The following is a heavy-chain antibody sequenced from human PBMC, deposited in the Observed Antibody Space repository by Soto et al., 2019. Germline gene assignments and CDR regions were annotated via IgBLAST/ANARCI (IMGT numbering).Heavy chain of an antibody. V-gene: IGHV4-30-4*01. CDR3: ARAHYDRSRDMGV. CDR1: GGPITSADSY. J-gene: IGHJ6*02. Sequence: QVQLQESGPGLVKPSQTLSLTCTVSGGPITSADSYWSWIRQPPGKGLEWIGDIHYSGTTSYNPSLKSRLTISVDTSKNQFSLKLSSVTAADTAVYYCARAHYDRSRDMGVWGQGTTVTVSS. CDR2: IHYSGTT. D-gene: IGHD3-3*01.